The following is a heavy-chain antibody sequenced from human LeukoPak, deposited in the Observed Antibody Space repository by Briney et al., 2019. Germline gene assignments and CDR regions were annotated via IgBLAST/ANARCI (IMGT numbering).Heavy chain of an antibody. V-gene: IGHV3-23*01. CDR3: AKEAVVVVAATPDAFDI. D-gene: IGHD2-15*01. CDR2: ISGSGGST. J-gene: IGHJ3*02. Sequence: PGGSLRLSCAASAFTFSSYAMSRARQAPGKGLEWVSGISGSGGSTHYADSVKDRFTISRDNSKNTLYLQMNSLRAEDTAVYYCAKEAVVVVAATPDAFDIWGQGTMVTVSS. CDR1: AFTFSSYA.